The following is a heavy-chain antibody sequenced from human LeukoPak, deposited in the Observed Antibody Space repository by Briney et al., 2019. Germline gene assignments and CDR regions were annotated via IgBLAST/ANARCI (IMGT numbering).Heavy chain of an antibody. CDR2: ISSSGSTI. CDR3: AREGYCSSNSWGQYYYGMDV. Sequence: GGSLRLSCAASGFTFSSYEMNCVRQAPGKGREWVSYISSSGSTIYYADSVKGRFTISRDNAKNSLYLQINSLRAEDTAVYYCAREGYCSSNSWGQYYYGMDVWGQGTTVTVSS. V-gene: IGHV3-48*03. D-gene: IGHD2-2*01. J-gene: IGHJ6*02. CDR1: GFTFSSYE.